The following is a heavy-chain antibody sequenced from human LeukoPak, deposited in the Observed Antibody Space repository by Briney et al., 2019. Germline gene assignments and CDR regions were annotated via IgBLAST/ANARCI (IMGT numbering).Heavy chain of an antibody. D-gene: IGHD6-19*01. CDR3: ARDKYSSGWRNSNWFDP. V-gene: IGHV3-33*08. CDR2: IWCDGSNK. CDR1: GFTFSSYG. J-gene: IGHJ5*02. Sequence: GGSLRLSCAASGFTFSSYGMHWVRQAPGKGLEWVLVIWCDGSNKYYADSVKGRFTISIDNSKNTLYLQMNSLRAEGTAVYYCARDKYSSGWRNSNWFDPWGQGTLVTVSS.